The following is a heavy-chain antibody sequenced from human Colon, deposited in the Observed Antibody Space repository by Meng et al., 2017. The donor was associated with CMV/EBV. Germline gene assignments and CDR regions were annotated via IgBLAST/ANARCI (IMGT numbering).Heavy chain of an antibody. D-gene: IGHD1-14*01. CDR1: GFSVTSNY. CDR2: IDWSGRST. V-gene: IGHV3-20*04. CDR3: TANRGAHYYYYAMDV. Sequence: GESLKISCAASGFSVTSNYMNWVRQAPGKGLEWVAGIDWSGRSTVYADSVKGRFTISRDNTKNSLYLQLDSLRAEDTALYYCTANRGAHYYYYAMDVWGQGTTVTVSS. J-gene: IGHJ6*02.